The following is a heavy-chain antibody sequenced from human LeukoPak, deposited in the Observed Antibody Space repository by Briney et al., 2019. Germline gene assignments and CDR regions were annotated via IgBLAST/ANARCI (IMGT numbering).Heavy chain of an antibody. CDR3: AVKPGYYYDSSGYHN. D-gene: IGHD3-22*01. Sequence: SETLSLTCAVYGGSFSGYYWSWIRQPPGKGLEWIGEINHSGSTNYSPSLKSRVTISVDTSKNQFSLKLSSVTAADTAVYYCAVKPGYYYDSSGYHNWGQGTLVTVSS. CDR2: INHSGST. CDR1: GGSFSGYY. J-gene: IGHJ4*02. V-gene: IGHV4-34*01.